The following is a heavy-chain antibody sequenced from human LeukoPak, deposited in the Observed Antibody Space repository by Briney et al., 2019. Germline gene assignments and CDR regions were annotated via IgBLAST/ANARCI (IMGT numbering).Heavy chain of an antibody. CDR2: INHSGST. Sequence: PSETLSLTCAVYGGSFSGYYWSWIRQPPGKGLEWIGEINHSGSTNYNPSLKSRVTMSVDTSKNQFSLKLSSVTAADTAVYYCARTYSNYVGWFDPWGQGTLVTVSS. CDR3: ARTYSNYVGWFDP. CDR1: GGSFSGYY. J-gene: IGHJ5*02. V-gene: IGHV4-34*01. D-gene: IGHD4-11*01.